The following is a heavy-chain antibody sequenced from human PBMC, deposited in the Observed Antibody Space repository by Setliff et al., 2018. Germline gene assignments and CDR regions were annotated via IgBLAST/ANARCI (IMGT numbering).Heavy chain of an antibody. CDR3: AKSPHDFWSGRVFFDY. Sequence: GESLKISCAAFGFTFSSYALHWVRQAPGKGLEWVAVISYDGSKYHYSDSVQGRVTISRDNHKNTLHLQMNSLRVEDTAIYYCAKSPHDFWSGRVFFDYWGQGMLVTVSS. V-gene: IGHV3-30-3*02. D-gene: IGHD3-3*01. J-gene: IGHJ4*01. CDR2: ISYDGSKY. CDR1: GFTFSSYA.